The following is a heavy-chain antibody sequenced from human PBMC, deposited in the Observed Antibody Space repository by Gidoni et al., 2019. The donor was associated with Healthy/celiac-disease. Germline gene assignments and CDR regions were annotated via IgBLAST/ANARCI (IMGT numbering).Heavy chain of an antibody. V-gene: IGHV2-5*02. CDR2: IYWDDDK. CDR3: AHMGAKEDWFDP. CDR1: GFSLSTSGVG. Sequence: QITLKESGPTLVTPTPTRTLTCTFSGFSLSTSGVGVGWIRQHPGKALEWLALIYWDDDKRYSPSLKSRLIITKDTAKNQVVLTMTNMDPVDTATYYCAHMGAKEDWFDPWGQGTLVTVSS. J-gene: IGHJ5*02. D-gene: IGHD1-26*01.